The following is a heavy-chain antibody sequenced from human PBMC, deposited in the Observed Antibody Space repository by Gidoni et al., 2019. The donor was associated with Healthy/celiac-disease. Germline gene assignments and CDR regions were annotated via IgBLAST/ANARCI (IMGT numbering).Heavy chain of an antibody. V-gene: IGHV4-38-2*02. CDR3: ARDETYFDY. J-gene: IGHJ4*02. Sequence: QLQLQESGPGLVKPSETLSLTCAVSGYSISSGYYWGWIRQPPGKGLEWIGSIYHSGSTYYNPSLKSRGTISVDTSKNQFSLKLSYVTAADTAVYYCARDETYFDYWGQGTLVTVSS. CDR2: IYHSGST. CDR1: GYSISSGYY.